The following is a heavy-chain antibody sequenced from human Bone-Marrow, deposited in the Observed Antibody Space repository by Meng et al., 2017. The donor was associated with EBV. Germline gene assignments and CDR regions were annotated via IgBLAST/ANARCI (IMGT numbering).Heavy chain of an antibody. Sequence: EVQLVESGGGLVEPGGSLRLSCAAPGFIFNNYRMNWVRQAPGKGLEWVSVIDYGGISTYYADSVKGRFTISRDNAKNSVSLQMNNLRAEDTAVYYCVREEYDPRDFWGQGTLVTVSS. D-gene: IGHD3-16*01. J-gene: IGHJ4*02. CDR3: VREEYDPRDF. V-gene: IGHV3-21*01. CDR1: GFIFNNYR. CDR2: IDYGGIST.